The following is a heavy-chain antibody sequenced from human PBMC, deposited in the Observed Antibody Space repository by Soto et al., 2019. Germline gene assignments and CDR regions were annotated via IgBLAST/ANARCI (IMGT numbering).Heavy chain of an antibody. Sequence: GASVKVSCKASGYTFTSYGISWVRQAPGQGLEWMGWISAYNGNTNYAQKLQGRVTMTTDTSTSTAYMELRSLRSDDTAVYYCARDGYDYVWGSYRSQDDNWFDPWGQGTLVTVSS. J-gene: IGHJ5*02. CDR3: ARDGYDYVWGSYRSQDDNWFDP. CDR2: ISAYNGNT. V-gene: IGHV1-18*01. D-gene: IGHD3-16*02. CDR1: GYTFTSYG.